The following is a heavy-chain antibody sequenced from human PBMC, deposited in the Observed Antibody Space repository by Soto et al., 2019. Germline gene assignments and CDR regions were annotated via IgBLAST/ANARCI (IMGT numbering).Heavy chain of an antibody. J-gene: IGHJ3*02. CDR3: ARRWGYDAFDI. D-gene: IGHD3-16*01. V-gene: IGHV3-33*01. Sequence: QVQLVESGGGVVQPGRSLRLSCAASGFTFSTYGMHWVRQAPGKGLEWVAVIWDDGSNKYYADSVKGRFTISRDNSKNTLYLQMNSLRVEDTAVYYCARRWGYDAFDIWGQGTMVTVSS. CDR2: IWDDGSNK. CDR1: GFTFSTYG.